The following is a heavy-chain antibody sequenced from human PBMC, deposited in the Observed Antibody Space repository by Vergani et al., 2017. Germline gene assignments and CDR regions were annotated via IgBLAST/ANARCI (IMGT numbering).Heavy chain of an antibody. CDR1: GGSSSGYY. Sequence: QVQLQQWGAGLLKPSATLSLTCAVYGGSSSGYYWSWIRQPPGKGLEWIGEINHSGSTNYNPSLKSRVTISVDTAKNQFPLKLSSVTAADTAVYYCAKANFDYWGQGTLVTVSS. V-gene: IGHV4-34*01. J-gene: IGHJ4*02. CDR2: INHSGST. CDR3: AKANFDY.